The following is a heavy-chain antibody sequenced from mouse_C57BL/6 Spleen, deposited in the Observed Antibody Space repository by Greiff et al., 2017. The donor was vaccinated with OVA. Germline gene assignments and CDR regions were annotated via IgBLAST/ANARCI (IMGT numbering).Heavy chain of an antibody. J-gene: IGHJ4*01. CDR2: ISYDGSN. V-gene: IGHV3-6*01. CDR3: AREGWLLRAMDY. Sequence: EVQLQESGPGLVKPSQSLSLTCSVTGYSITSGYYWNWIRQFPGNKLEWMGYISYDGSNNYNPSLKNRISITRDTSKNQFFLKLNSVTTEDTATYYCAREGWLLRAMDYWGQGTSVTVSS. D-gene: IGHD2-3*01. CDR1: GYSITSGYY.